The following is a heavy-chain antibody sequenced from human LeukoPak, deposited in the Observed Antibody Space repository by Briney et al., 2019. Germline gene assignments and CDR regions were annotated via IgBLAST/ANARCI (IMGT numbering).Heavy chain of an antibody. CDR1: GFTFSSYW. V-gene: IGHV3-7*01. CDR3: ARFPYYCGSGSDY. Sequence: GGSLRLSCAASGFTFSSYWMSWVRQAPGKGLEWVANIKQDGSDKFYVDSVKGRFTISRDNAKNSLYPQMNSLRAEDTAVYYCARFPYYCGSGSDYWGQGTLVTVSS. CDR2: IKQDGSDK. D-gene: IGHD3-10*01. J-gene: IGHJ4*02.